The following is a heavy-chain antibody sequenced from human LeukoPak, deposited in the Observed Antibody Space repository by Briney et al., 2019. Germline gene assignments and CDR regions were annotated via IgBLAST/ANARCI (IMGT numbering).Heavy chain of an antibody. V-gene: IGHV4-34*01. CDR2: INHSGST. D-gene: IGHD2-15*01. Sequence: SETLSLTCAVYGGSFSGYYWSWIRQPPGKGLEWIGEINHSGSTNYNPSLKSRVTISVDTSKNQFSLKLSSVTAADTAVYYCARGRAESLLLPFDYWGQGTLVTVSS. CDR1: GGSFSGYY. J-gene: IGHJ4*02. CDR3: ARGRAESLLLPFDY.